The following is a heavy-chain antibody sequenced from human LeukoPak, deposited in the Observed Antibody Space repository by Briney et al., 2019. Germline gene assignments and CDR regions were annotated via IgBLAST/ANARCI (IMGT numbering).Heavy chain of an antibody. Sequence: GGSLRLSCAASGFTFSSYAMHWVRQAPGKGLEWVAVISYDGSNKYYADSVKGRFTISRDNSKNTLYLQMNSLRAEDTAVYYCARGENYYGMDVWGQGTTVTVSS. J-gene: IGHJ6*02. CDR1: GFTFSSYA. V-gene: IGHV3-30*14. CDR2: ISYDGSNK. CDR3: ARGENYYGMDV.